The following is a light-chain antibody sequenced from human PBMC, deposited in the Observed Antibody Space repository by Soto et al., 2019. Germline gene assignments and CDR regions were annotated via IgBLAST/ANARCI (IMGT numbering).Light chain of an antibody. V-gene: IGKV1-5*03. Sequence: DIQMTQSPSTLSASVGDRVTITCRASQSISSWLAWYLQKPGKAPKLLIYKASTLQDGVPSRFSGRGSGTAFTLTISSLQPDDFATYYCQQYSSYSPYTFGQGTKLEIK. J-gene: IGKJ2*01. CDR2: KAS. CDR3: QQYSSYSPYT. CDR1: QSISSW.